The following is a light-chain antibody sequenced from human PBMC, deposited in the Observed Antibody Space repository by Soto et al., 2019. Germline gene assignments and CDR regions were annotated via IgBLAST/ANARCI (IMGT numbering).Light chain of an antibody. CDR1: QSISSW. J-gene: IGKJ1*01. V-gene: IGKV1-5*01. CDR3: QQYNSYWT. Sequence: DIQMTQSPSTLSASVGDRVTITCRASQSISSWLAWYQQQPGKAPKLLINDASSLESGVPSRCSGSGSGTEFTLTISSLQPDDFATYYCQQYNSYWTFGQGTKVDIK. CDR2: DAS.